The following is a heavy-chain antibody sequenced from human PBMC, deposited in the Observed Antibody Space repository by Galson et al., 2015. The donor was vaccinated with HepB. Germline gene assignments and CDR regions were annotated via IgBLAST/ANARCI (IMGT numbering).Heavy chain of an antibody. CDR1: GFTFSNYG. Sequence: SLRLSCAASGFTFSNYGIHWVRQAPGQGLEWVAVISYDGSNIFYAESVKGRFTITRDNSKNTLYLQMNSLSDEDTGVYYCAREGMEGFYRGSVQYILNWFDPWGQGTLVTVSS. V-gene: IGHV3-30-3*01. D-gene: IGHD2-8*02. J-gene: IGHJ5*02. CDR2: ISYDGSNI. CDR3: AREGMEGFYRGSVQYILNWFDP.